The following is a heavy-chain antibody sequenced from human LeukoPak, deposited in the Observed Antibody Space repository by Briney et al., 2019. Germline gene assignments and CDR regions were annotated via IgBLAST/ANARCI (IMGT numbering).Heavy chain of an antibody. Sequence: GDSVKVSCKASGYTFSGSGWYLYWLRQAPGQGLECLGWIYPNNGATSYAQKFQGRVAMTRDTSVSTAYMGLSRLRPDDTAVYFCARDGPAQMVEFDNWGQGTLVTVSS. CDR3: ARDGPAQMVEFDN. CDR2: IYPNNGAT. CDR1: GYTFSGSGWY. D-gene: IGHD3-10*01. V-gene: IGHV1-2*02. J-gene: IGHJ4*02.